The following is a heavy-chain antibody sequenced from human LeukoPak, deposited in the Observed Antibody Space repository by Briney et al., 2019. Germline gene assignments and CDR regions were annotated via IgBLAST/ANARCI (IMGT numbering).Heavy chain of an antibody. Sequence: WGSLRLSCAASGFTVSSNYMSWVRQAPGKGLEWVSVIYSGGSTYYADSVKGRFTISRDNSKNTLYLQMNSLRAEDTAVYYCARGDVLYYYGSGSYGYYFDYWGQGTLVTVSS. CDR2: IYSGGST. J-gene: IGHJ4*02. V-gene: IGHV3-66*01. CDR1: GFTVSSNY. D-gene: IGHD3-10*01. CDR3: ARGDVLYYYGSGSYGYYFDY.